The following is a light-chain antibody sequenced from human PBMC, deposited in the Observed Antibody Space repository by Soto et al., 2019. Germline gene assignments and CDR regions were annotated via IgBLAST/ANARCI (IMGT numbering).Light chain of an antibody. J-gene: IGLJ1*01. CDR3: SSYTSSSTLEV. Sequence: QSVLTQPASVSGSPGQSITISCTGTSSDVGGYNYVSWYQQHPGKAPKLMIYDVSNRPSGVSNRFSGSKSGNTASLTISGLXXEDEXDYYCSSYTSSSTLEVFGTGTKLTVL. V-gene: IGLV2-14*01. CDR2: DVS. CDR1: SSDVGGYNY.